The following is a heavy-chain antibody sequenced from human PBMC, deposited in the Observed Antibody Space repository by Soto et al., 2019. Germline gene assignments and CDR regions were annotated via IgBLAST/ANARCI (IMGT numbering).Heavy chain of an antibody. J-gene: IGHJ4*02. CDR1: GGTFSGYA. Sequence: SGKVSCKASGGTFSGYAISWLRQAPGQGLEWMGGIIPIFGTANYAQKFQGRVTITADKSTSTAYMELSSLRSEDTAVYYCARDHVGIAAAGPHFDYWGQGTLVTVS. CDR3: ARDHVGIAAAGPHFDY. D-gene: IGHD6-13*01. CDR2: IIPIFGTA. V-gene: IGHV1-69*06.